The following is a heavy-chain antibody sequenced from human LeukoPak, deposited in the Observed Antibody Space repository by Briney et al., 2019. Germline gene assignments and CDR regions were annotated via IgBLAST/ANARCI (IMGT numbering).Heavy chain of an antibody. Sequence: GASVKVSCKASGGTFSSYAISWVRQAPGQGLEWMGGIIPTFGTANYAQKFQGRVTITADKSTSTAYMELSSLRSEDTAVYYCASPYYDILTGYSGYFDYWGQGTLVTVSS. D-gene: IGHD3-9*01. CDR3: ASPYYDILTGYSGYFDY. V-gene: IGHV1-69*06. CDR1: GGTFSSYA. CDR2: IIPTFGTA. J-gene: IGHJ4*02.